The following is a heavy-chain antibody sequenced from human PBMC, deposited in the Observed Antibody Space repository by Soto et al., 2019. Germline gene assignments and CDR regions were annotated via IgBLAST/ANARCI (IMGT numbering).Heavy chain of an antibody. CDR1: GFTFSSYA. D-gene: IGHD2-15*01. CDR3: AKDRNRAIRPWYCFDY. J-gene: IGHJ4*02. V-gene: IGHV3-23*01. CDR2: MSGSGGGT. Sequence: PGGSLRLSCAASGFTFSSYAMNWVRQVPGKGLEWVSSMSGSGGGTYYADSVKGRFTISRDTSKNTLYLHMNSLRAEDTAVYYCAKDRNRAIRPWYCFDYWGQGTLVTVSS.